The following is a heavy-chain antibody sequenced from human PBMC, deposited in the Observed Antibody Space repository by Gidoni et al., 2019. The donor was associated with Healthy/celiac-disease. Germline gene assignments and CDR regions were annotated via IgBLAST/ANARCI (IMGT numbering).Heavy chain of an antibody. CDR3: ARVHDILTGYSHANWFDP. CDR1: GGSISSSSYY. D-gene: IGHD3-9*01. J-gene: IGHJ5*02. V-gene: IGHV4-39*07. Sequence: QLQLQESGPGLVKPSETLSLTCTVSGGSISSSSYYWGWIRQPPGKGLEWIGSIYYSGSTYYNPSLKSRVTISVDTSKNQFSLKLSSVTAADTAVYHCARVHDILTGYSHANWFDPWGQGTLVTVSS. CDR2: IYYSGST.